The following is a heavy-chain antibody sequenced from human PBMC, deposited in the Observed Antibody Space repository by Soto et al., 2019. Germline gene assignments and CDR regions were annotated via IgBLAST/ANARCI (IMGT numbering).Heavy chain of an antibody. CDR3: GGHMSRACRYGMDV. J-gene: IGHJ6*02. D-gene: IGHD2-21*01. CDR2: IDPSDSYI. Sequence: GESLKISCKGSGYSFTSYWISWVRPMPEKGLEWMGRIDPSDSYINNSPSFQGHVTISVDKSISTAYLQWSSLKSSDTDMYYCGGHMSRACRYGMDVWGQGTTVTVSS. CDR1: GYSFTSYW. V-gene: IGHV5-10-1*01.